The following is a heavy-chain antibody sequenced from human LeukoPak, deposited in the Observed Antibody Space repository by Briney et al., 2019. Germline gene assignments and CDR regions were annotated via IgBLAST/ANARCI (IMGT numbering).Heavy chain of an antibody. CDR2: IDANAKTT. Sequence: GGSLRLSCAASGFTFSNYWLHWVRQAPGKGLVWVSRIDANAKTTSYADSVKGRFTISRDNSKNTLYLQMNSLRAEDTAVYYCARDRLRRGSSDAFDIWGQGTMVTVSS. D-gene: IGHD1-26*01. V-gene: IGHV3-74*01. J-gene: IGHJ3*02. CDR3: ARDRLRRGSSDAFDI. CDR1: GFTFSNYW.